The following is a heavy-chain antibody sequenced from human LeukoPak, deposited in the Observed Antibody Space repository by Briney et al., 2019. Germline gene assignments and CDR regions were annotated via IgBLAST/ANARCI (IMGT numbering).Heavy chain of an antibody. Sequence: ASVTVSCKVSGYTLTELSMHWVRQAPGKGLEWMGGFDPEDGETIYAQKFQGRVTMTEDTSTDTAYMELSSLRSEDTAVYYCATGTTGTTWGAFDIWGQGTMVTVSS. CDR1: GYTLTELS. D-gene: IGHD4-17*01. CDR3: ATGTTGTTWGAFDI. CDR2: FDPEDGET. J-gene: IGHJ3*02. V-gene: IGHV1-24*01.